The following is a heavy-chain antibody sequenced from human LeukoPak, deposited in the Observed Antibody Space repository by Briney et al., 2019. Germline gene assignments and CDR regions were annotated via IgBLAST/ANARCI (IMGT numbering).Heavy chain of an antibody. CDR2: ISWNSGSI. CDR3: ANPLYCSGGSCYSI. CDR1: GFTFDDYA. J-gene: IGHJ4*02. V-gene: IGHV3-9*01. Sequence: GGSLRLSCAASGFTFDDYAMHWVRQAPGKGLEWVSGISWNSGSIGYADSVKGRFTISRDNAKNSLYLQMNSLRAEDTALYYCANPLYCSGGSCYSIWGQGTLVTVSS. D-gene: IGHD2-15*01.